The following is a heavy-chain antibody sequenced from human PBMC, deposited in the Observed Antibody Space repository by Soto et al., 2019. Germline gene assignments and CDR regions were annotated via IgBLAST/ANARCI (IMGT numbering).Heavy chain of an antibody. Sequence: SETLSLTGAVSGGSISSSNWWSWVRQPPGKGLEWIGEIYHSGSTNYNPSLKSRVTISVDKSKNQFSLKLSSVTAADTAVYYCARVIAAAGTSNWFDPWGQGTQVTVSS. CDR1: GGSISSSNW. D-gene: IGHD6-13*01. V-gene: IGHV4-4*02. J-gene: IGHJ5*02. CDR3: ARVIAAAGTSNWFDP. CDR2: IYHSGST.